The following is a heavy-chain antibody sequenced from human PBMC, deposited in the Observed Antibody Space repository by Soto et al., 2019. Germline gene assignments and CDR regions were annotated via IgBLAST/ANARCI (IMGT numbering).Heavy chain of an antibody. V-gene: IGHV3-74*01. CDR3: ARGDGDYSDGNGYLCRH. CDR1: GFTFSSYW. D-gene: IGHD3-22*01. CDR2: INSDGSRT. J-gene: IGHJ4*02. Sequence: EVQLVESGGGIVQPGGSLRLSCAASGFTFSSYWMHWVRQAPGKGLVWVSRINSDGSRTSYADSAKGRFTIPRDNAKNTVYLQMISLRAEATAVYYCARGDGDYSDGNGYLCRHWGQGTLVTVSS.